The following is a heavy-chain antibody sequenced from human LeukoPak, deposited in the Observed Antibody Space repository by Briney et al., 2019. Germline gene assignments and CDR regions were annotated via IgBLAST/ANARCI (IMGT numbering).Heavy chain of an antibody. V-gene: IGHV3-23*01. D-gene: IGHD3-10*01. CDR2: IRTSAGHI. CDR3: AKYYYGSGSSPLNFDY. CDR1: GFTFSSYG. Sequence: GSLRLSCAASGFTFSSYGMGWVRQAPGKGLEWVSTIRTSAGHIYYADSVKGRFTISRDNSKNTVYLQMNSLRAEDTAVYYCAKYYYGSGSSPLNFDYWGQGTLVTVSS. J-gene: IGHJ4*02.